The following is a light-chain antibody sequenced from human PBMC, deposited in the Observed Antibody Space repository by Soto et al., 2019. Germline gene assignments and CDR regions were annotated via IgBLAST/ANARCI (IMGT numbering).Light chain of an antibody. CDR1: RSDVGSYSL. J-gene: IGLJ2*01. Sequence: QSVLTQPASVSGSPGQSITISCTGTRSDVGSYSLVSWYQQHPGKAPKLMIYEGSKRPSGVSNRFSGSKSGNTASLTTSGLQAEDGADYYCCSYAGSSTSIFGGGTKLTVL. CDR3: CSYAGSSTSI. CDR2: EGS. V-gene: IGLV2-23*01.